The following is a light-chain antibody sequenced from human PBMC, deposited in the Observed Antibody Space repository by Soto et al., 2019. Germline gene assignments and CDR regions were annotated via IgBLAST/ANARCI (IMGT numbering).Light chain of an antibody. CDR2: ASS. CDR1: ENNSTY. J-gene: IGKJ4*02. CDR3: QQTYSNRLR. Sequence: EIQRTLGPSSTSASVGVRATITCLASENNSTYLNWYQQRPGKAPNLLIHASSTLQSGVPSRFSGTGSGTDFTLTISDLQPEDCATYYCQQTYSNRLRFGGGTKVDIK. V-gene: IGKV1-39*01.